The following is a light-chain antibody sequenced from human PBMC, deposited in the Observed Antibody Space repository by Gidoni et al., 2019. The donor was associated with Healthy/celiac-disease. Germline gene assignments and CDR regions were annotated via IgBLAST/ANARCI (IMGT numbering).Light chain of an antibody. V-gene: IGKV1-33*01. CDR1: QDISNY. CDR3: QQYDNIPYT. J-gene: IGKJ2*01. Sequence: IQLTQSPSSLSASVGDRVTITCQASQDISNYLNWYQQKPGKAPKLLIYDASNLETGVPSRFSGSGSGTDFTFTISSLQPEDIATYYCQQYDNIPYTFXXXTKLEIK. CDR2: DAS.